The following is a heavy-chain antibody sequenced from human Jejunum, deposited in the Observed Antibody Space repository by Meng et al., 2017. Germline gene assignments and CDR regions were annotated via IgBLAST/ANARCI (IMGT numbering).Heavy chain of an antibody. V-gene: IGHV4-61*08. CDR3: AHSSSSSSFGFDY. CDR2: IYYSGGT. CDR1: AGSVSSAAYY. Sequence: GPVQESAPGLGMPSETLSLTCTVTAGSVSSAAYYWNWIRQPPGKGLEWIGYIYYSGGTTYSPSLNSRVTISIDTAKNQVSLKVSSVTAADTAVYYCAHSSSSSSFGFDYWGQGTLVTVSS. D-gene: IGHD6-6*01. J-gene: IGHJ4*02.